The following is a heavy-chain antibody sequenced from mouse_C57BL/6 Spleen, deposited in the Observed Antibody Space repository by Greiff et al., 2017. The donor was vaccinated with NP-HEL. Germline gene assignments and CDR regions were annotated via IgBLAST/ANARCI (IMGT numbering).Heavy chain of an antibody. CDR2: ISYDGSN. Sequence: EVQRVESGPGLVKPSQSLSLTCSVTGYSITSGYYWNWIRQFPGNKREWMGYISYDGSNNYNPSLKNRISITRDTSKNQFFLKLNSVTTEDTATYYCAREDYGSSYGYFDYWGQGTTLTVSS. D-gene: IGHD1-1*01. J-gene: IGHJ2*01. CDR3: AREDYGSSYGYFDY. V-gene: IGHV3-6*01. CDR1: GYSITSGYY.